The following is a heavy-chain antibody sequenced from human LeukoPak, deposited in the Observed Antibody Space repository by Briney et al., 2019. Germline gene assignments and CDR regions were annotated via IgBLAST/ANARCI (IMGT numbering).Heavy chain of an antibody. CDR2: IYYSGST. V-gene: IGHV4-59*01. J-gene: IGHJ6*02. CDR1: GGSISSYY. CDR3: ARYSSSWTDYYYGMDV. Sequence: SETLSLTCTVSGGSISSYYWSWIRQPPGKGLEWIGYIYYSGSTNYNPSLKSRVTISVDTSKNQFSLKLSSVTAADTAVYYCARYSSSWTDYYYGMDVWGQGTTVTVSS. D-gene: IGHD6-13*01.